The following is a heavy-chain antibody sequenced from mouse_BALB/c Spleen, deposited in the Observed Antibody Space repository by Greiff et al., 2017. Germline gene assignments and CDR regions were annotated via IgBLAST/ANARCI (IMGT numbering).Heavy chain of an antibody. CDR3: VSNGYERGGFFAY. D-gene: IGHD2-2*01. Sequence: EVQLQESRGGLVQPKGSLKLSCAASGFTFNTYAMTWVRQAPGKGLEWVARIRSKSNNYATYYADSVKDRFTISRDDSQSMLYLQMNNLKTEDTAMYYCVSNGYERGGFFAYWGQGTLVTVSA. CDR2: IRSKSNNYAT. V-gene: IGHV10-1*02. J-gene: IGHJ3*01. CDR1: GFTFNTYA.